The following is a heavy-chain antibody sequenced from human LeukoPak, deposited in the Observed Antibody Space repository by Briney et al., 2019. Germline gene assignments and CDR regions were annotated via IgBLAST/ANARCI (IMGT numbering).Heavy chain of an antibody. Sequence: ASVKVSCKASGYTFTSYGISWVRQAPGQGLEWMGWISAYNGNTNYAQKLQGRVTMTTDTSTSTAYMELRSLRSDDTAVYYCARSDGGNSYYYYYMDVWGKGTTVTVSS. CDR3: ARSDGGNSYYYYYMDV. CDR2: ISAYNGNT. V-gene: IGHV1-18*01. CDR1: GYTFTSYG. D-gene: IGHD4-23*01. J-gene: IGHJ6*03.